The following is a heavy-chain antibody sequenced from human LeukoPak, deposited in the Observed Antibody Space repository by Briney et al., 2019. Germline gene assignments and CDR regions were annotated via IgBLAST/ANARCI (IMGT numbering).Heavy chain of an antibody. J-gene: IGHJ4*02. CDR2: ISGSGGST. D-gene: IGHD2-21*01. CDR1: GFTFGSYA. CDR3: VPTLSTIPLDY. Sequence: GGSLRLSCAASGFTFGSYAMSWVRQAPGKGLEWVSAISGSGGSTYYADSVKGRFTISRDNSKNTLYLQMNSLRAEDTAVYYCVPTLSTIPLDYWGQGTLVTVSS. V-gene: IGHV3-23*01.